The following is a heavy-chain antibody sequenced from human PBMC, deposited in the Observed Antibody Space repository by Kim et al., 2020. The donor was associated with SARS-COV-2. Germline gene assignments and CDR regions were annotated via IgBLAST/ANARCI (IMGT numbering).Heavy chain of an antibody. D-gene: IGHD3-10*01. CDR1: GFTFSSYA. CDR3: AKDLLLWFGELLYSSFDY. V-gene: IGHV3-23*01. Sequence: GGSLRLSCAASGFTFSSYAMSWVRQAPGEGLEWVSAISGSGGSTYYADSVKGRFTISRDNSKNTLYLQMNSLRAEDTAVYYCAKDLLLWFGELLYSSFDYWGQGTLVTVSS. CDR2: ISGSGGST. J-gene: IGHJ4*02.